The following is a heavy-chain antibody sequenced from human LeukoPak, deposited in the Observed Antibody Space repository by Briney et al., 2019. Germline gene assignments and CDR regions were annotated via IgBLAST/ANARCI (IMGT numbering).Heavy chain of an antibody. CDR1: GFTFSDYY. Sequence: GGSLRLSCVASGFTFSDYYMSWIRQAPGKGLEWVSYISSSGSTIYYADSVKGRFTISRDNAKNSLYLQMNSLRAEDTAVYYCARGRLDTAMVPYINWFDPWGQGTLVTVSS. CDR3: ARGRLDTAMVPYINWFDP. J-gene: IGHJ5*02. CDR2: ISSSGSTI. D-gene: IGHD5-18*01. V-gene: IGHV3-11*01.